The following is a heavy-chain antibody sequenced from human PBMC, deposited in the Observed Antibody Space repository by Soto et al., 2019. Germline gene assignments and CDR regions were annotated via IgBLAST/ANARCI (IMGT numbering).Heavy chain of an antibody. CDR2: INPSGGST. CDR3: SRGYPPRDQLGNLPGAF. Sequence: QVQLVQSGAEVMQPGASVKVSCKASGYTFTSYYIQWVRQAPGQGLEWMGIINPSGGSTNYAQKFQGRVTMTRDTSTSTVYMELSSLRSEDTAIYYCSRGYPPRDQLGNLPGAFWGQRTLVTVSS. CDR1: GYTFTSYY. D-gene: IGHD1-1*01. J-gene: IGHJ4*02. V-gene: IGHV1-46*03.